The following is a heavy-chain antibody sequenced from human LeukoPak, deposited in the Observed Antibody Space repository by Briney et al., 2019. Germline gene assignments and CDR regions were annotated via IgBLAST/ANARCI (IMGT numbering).Heavy chain of an antibody. Sequence: GASVKVSCKASGYSFTSHYMHWVRQAPRQGLVWMGWINPNSGVTSYAQKFQGRVSMTRDTSISTAYMDLSRLTSDDTAVYYCARESHSGWFDYWGQGTLVTVSS. J-gene: IGHJ4*02. D-gene: IGHD6-19*01. CDR3: ARESHSGWFDY. CDR1: GYSFTSHY. V-gene: IGHV1-2*02. CDR2: INPNSGVT.